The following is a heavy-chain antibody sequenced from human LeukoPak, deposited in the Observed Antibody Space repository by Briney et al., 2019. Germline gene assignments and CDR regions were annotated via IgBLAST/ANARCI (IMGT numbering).Heavy chain of an antibody. D-gene: IGHD6-13*01. CDR2: IYSGGST. V-gene: IGHV3-66*01. J-gene: IGHJ3*01. Sequence: PGGSLRLSCAASGFTFSNAWMSWVRQAPGKGLEWVSVIYSGGSTYYADSVKGRFTISRDNSKNTLYLQMNSLRADDTAVYYCAKDIEPTSTSWDASDVWGQGTMVTVSS. CDR3: AKDIEPTSTSWDASDV. CDR1: GFTFSNAW.